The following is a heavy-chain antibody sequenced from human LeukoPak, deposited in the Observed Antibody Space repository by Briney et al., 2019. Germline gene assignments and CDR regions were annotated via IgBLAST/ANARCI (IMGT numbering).Heavy chain of an antibody. J-gene: IGHJ6*02. CDR2: IYYSGST. CDR3: ATCDTYYYYYGMDV. Sequence: TLSLTCTVSGGSISSGGYYWSWIRQHPGKGLEWIRYIYYSGSTYYNPSLKSRVTISVDTSKNQFSLKLSSVTAADTAVYYCATCDTYYYYYGMDVWGQGTTVTVSS. D-gene: IGHD2-21*01. CDR1: GGSISSGGYY. V-gene: IGHV4-31*03.